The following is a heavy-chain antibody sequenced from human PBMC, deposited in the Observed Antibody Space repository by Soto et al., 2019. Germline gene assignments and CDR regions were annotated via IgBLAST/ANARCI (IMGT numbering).Heavy chain of an antibody. CDR2: IYYSGST. D-gene: IGHD6-6*01. CDR3: ARHPLTLQQLVRSASWFDP. Sequence: PSETLSLTCTVSGGSISSSSYYWGWIRQPPGKGLEWIGSIYYSGSTYYNPSLKSRVTISVDTSKNQFSLKLSSVTAADTAVYYCARHPLTLQQLVRSASWFDPWGQGTLVTVSS. CDR1: GGSISSSSYY. J-gene: IGHJ5*02. V-gene: IGHV4-39*01.